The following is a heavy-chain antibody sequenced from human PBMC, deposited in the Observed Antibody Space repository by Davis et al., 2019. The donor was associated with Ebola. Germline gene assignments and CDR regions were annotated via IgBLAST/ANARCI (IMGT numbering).Heavy chain of an antibody. CDR2: ISYDGSNK. CDR3: AKDHSIQLPLFDY. CDR1: GFTFSSYG. Sequence: GESLKIPCAASGFTFSSYGMHWVRQAPGKGLEWVAVISYDGSNKYYADSVKGRFTISRDNSKNTLYLQMNSLRAEDTAVYYCAKDHSIQLPLFDYWGQGTLVTVSS. J-gene: IGHJ4*02. D-gene: IGHD5-18*01. V-gene: IGHV3-30*18.